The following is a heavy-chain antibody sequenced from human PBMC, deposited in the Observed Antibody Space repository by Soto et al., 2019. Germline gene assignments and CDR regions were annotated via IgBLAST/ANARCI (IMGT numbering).Heavy chain of an antibody. D-gene: IGHD2-2*01. CDR2: INPNSGGT. V-gene: IGHV1-2*02. CDR1: GYTCTGYY. J-gene: IGHJ6*02. CDR3: ARDSSACSSTSCYYYYGMDV. Sequence: GASVKVSCKASGYTCTGYYMHWVRQAPGQGLEWMGWINPNSGGTNYAQKFQGRVTMTRDTSISTAYMELSRLRSDDTAVYYCARDSSACSSTSCYYYYGMDVWGQGTTVTVS.